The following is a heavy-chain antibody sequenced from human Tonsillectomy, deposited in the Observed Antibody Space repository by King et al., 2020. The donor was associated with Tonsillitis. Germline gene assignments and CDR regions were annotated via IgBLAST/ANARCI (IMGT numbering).Heavy chain of an antibody. CDR3: GYGGGIAVSHA. J-gene: IGHJ5*02. CDR2: IYYSGRT. Sequence: QLQESGPGLVKPSETLSLTCTVSSGSISSSNYYWSWFRQPPGKGLEWIGSIYYSGRTHYNPSLNSRVTISVDTSKIQSSLNLGSVTAADTAVYYCGYGGGIAVSHAWGQGTLVTVSS. D-gene: IGHD6-19*01. CDR1: SGSISSSNYY. V-gene: IGHV4-39*07.